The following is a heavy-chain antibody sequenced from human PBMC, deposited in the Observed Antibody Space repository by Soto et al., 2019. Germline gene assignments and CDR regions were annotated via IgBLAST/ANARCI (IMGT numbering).Heavy chain of an antibody. J-gene: IGHJ6*02. CDR3: ARDRRSYYYYGMDV. Sequence: QVQLVQSGAEVKKPGSSVKVSCKASGGTFSSYAISWVRQAPGQGLEWMGGIIPIFGTANYAQKFQGRVTITADESTSAAYMELSRLRSEDTAVYYCARDRRSYYYYGMDVWGQGTTVTVSS. CDR1: GGTFSSYA. CDR2: IIPIFGTA. V-gene: IGHV1-69*12.